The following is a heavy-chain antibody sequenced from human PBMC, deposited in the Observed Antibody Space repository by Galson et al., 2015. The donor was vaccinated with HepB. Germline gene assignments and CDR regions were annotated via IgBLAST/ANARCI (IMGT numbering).Heavy chain of an antibody. CDR3: AKKVTGTNLVFAAFDI. D-gene: IGHD1-7*01. CDR2: ISGSGGST. J-gene: IGHJ3*02. Sequence: SLRLSCAASGVTFRSYTMRWVRQAPGKGLEWVSAISGSGGSTYYADSVKGRFTISRDNSKNTLYLQMNSLRAEDTAVYYCAKKVTGTNLVFAAFDIWGQGTMVTVSS. V-gene: IGHV3-23*01. CDR1: GVTFRSYT.